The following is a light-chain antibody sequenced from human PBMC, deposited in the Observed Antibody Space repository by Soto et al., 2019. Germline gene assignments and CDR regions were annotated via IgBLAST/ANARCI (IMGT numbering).Light chain of an antibody. CDR1: QSVSSY. V-gene: IGKV3-11*01. CDR3: QQRSNLPLS. CDR2: DAS. Sequence: IVLTPSPATLSLSPGERATLSYRASQSVSSYLAWYQQKPGQAPRLLINDASNRATGIPARFSGSGSGTDFTLTISSLEPEDFAVYYCQQRSNLPLSFGPGTKVDIK. J-gene: IGKJ3*01.